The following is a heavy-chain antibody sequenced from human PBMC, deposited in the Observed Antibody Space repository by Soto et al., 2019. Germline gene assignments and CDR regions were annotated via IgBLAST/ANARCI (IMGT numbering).Heavy chain of an antibody. V-gene: IGHV3-7*01. CDR3: ASPTYDFWSGYLDY. D-gene: IGHD3-3*01. J-gene: IGHJ4*02. CDR2: IKQDGSEK. CDR1: GFTFSSYW. Sequence: EVQLVESGGGLVQPGGSLRLSCAASGFTFSSYWMIWVRQAPGKGLEWVANIKQDGSEKYYVDSVKGRFTISRDNAKNSLYLQMNSLRAEDTAVYYCASPTYDFWSGYLDYWGQGTLVTVSS.